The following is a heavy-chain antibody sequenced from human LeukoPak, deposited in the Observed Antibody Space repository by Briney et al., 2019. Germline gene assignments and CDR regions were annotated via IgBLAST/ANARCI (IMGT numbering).Heavy chain of an antibody. CDR2: IYSGGTT. CDR3: AKAGRSGWYYVDY. Sequence: GGSLRLSCAASGFTVSRNYMSWVRQAPGKGLEWVSVIYSGGTTYYADSVKGRFTISRDNSKSTLYLQMNSLRAEDTAVYYCAKAGRSGWYYVDYWGQGTLVTVSS. D-gene: IGHD6-19*01. J-gene: IGHJ4*02. CDR1: GFTVSRNY. V-gene: IGHV3-53*01.